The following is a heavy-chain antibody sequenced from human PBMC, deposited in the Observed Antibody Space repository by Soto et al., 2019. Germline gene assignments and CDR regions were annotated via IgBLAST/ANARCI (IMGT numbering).Heavy chain of an antibody. CDR1: GYTFTSYG. CDR2: ISAYNGNT. Sequence: ASVKVSCKASGYTFTSYGISWVRQAPGQGLEWVGWISAYNGNTNYAQKLQGRVTMTTDTSTSTAYMELRSLRSDDTAVYYCARGRTLSIFGVVTPDNWSDPWGQGTLVTVSS. V-gene: IGHV1-18*04. D-gene: IGHD3-3*01. J-gene: IGHJ5*02. CDR3: ARGRTLSIFGVVTPDNWSDP.